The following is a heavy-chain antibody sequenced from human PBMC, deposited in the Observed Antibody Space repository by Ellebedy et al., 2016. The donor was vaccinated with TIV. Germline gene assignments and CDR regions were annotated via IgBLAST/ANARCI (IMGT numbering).Heavy chain of an antibody. Sequence: GGSLRLXXAASGFTFSSYAMNWVRQTPGKGLEWVSLIGGSGGGAYYADSVKGRFTISRDNSKKTLYLQMNGLRGEDTAVYYCAKDEATYGDYSYYYYGVDVWGQGTPVTVSS. CDR1: GFTFSSYA. V-gene: IGHV3-23*01. CDR3: AKDEATYGDYSYYYYGVDV. J-gene: IGHJ6*02. D-gene: IGHD4-17*01. CDR2: IGGSGGGA.